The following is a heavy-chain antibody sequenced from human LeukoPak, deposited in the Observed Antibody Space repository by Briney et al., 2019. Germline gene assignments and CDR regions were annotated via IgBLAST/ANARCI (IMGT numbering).Heavy chain of an antibody. CDR3: ARDTNGDSDY. Sequence: GGSLRLSCAASGFTFSSYGMHWVRQAPGKGLEWVAVISYDGSNKYYADSVKGRFTISRDNAKNSLFLQMSGLRADDTAVYYCARDTNGDSDYWGQGTLVTVSS. D-gene: IGHD4-17*01. CDR2: ISYDGSNK. CDR1: GFTFSSYG. J-gene: IGHJ4*02. V-gene: IGHV3-30*03.